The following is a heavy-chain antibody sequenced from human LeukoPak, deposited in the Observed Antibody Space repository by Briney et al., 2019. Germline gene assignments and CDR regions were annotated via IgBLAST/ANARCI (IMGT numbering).Heavy chain of an antibody. D-gene: IGHD6-19*01. J-gene: IGHJ5*02. V-gene: IGHV3-9*03. Sequence: GGSLRLSCAASGFTFDDYAMHWVRQAPGKCLEWVSGINWNSGSIGYADSVKGRFTISRDNAKNSLYLQMNSLRAEDMALYYCAKGHSSGWYGEDWFDPWGQGTLVTVSS. CDR1: GFTFDDYA. CDR3: AKGHSSGWYGEDWFDP. CDR2: INWNSGSI.